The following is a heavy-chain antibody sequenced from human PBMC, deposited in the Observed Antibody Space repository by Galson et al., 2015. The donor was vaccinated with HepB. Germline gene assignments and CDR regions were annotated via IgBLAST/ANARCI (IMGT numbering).Heavy chain of an antibody. J-gene: IGHJ4*02. CDR1: GFTFRNAW. CDR2: IKKKSEGGTT. D-gene: IGHD4-11*01. CDR3: TTFLEMTTVQY. V-gene: IGHV3-15*01. Sequence: SLRLSCAASGFTFRNAWMSWVRQAPGKGLEWVGRIKKKSEGGTTDYAAPVKGRFTISRDDSKNTLYLEMNSLKTEDTALYYCTTFLEMTTVQYWGLGTLVTVSS.